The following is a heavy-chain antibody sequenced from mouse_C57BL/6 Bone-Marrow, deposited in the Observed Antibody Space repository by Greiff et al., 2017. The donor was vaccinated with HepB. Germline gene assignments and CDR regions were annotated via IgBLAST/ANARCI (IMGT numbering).Heavy chain of an antibody. D-gene: IGHD2-3*01. CDR3: AGDDGSGAMDY. CDR1: GFPITSGYY. Sequence: QLQQSGPGLVKPSQSLFLTCSITGFPITSGYYWIWIRQSPGKPLEWMGYITHSGETFYNPSLQSPISITRETSKNQFFLQLNSVTTEDTAMYYCAGDDGSGAMDYWGQGTSVTVSS. CDR2: ITHSGET. V-gene: IGHV12-3*01. J-gene: IGHJ4*01.